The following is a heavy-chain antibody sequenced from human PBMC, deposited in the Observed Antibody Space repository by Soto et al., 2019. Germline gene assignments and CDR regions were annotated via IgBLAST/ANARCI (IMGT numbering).Heavy chain of an antibody. CDR2: VYCRGRS. J-gene: IGHJ4*02. CDR3: VSQRTTVPTQAHFDY. CDR1: GGSVTNSSYY. V-gene: IGHV4-39*01. Sequence: SETLSLTCTVSGGSVTNSSYYWGWIRQSPGKGLEWIGSVYCRGRSYSKSSVKSRVTISVDTSKNRFSLSLNSVTASDTAVYFCVSQRTTVPTQAHFDYWGPGALVTVSS. D-gene: IGHD4-17*01.